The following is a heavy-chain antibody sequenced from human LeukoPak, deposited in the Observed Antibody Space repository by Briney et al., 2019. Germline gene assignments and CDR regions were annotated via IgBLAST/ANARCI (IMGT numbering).Heavy chain of an antibody. D-gene: IGHD3-9*01. CDR1: GGSISSYY. Sequence: PSETLSLTCTVSGGSISSYYWSWIRQPPGKGLGWIGYIYYSGSTNYNPSLKSRVTISVDTSKNQFSLKLSSVTAADTAVYYCARSTIHYDIGYWGQGTLVTVSS. J-gene: IGHJ4*02. V-gene: IGHV4-59*08. CDR3: ARSTIHYDIGY. CDR2: IYYSGST.